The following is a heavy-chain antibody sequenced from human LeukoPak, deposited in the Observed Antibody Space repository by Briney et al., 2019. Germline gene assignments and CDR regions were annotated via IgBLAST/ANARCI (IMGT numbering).Heavy chain of an antibody. J-gene: IGHJ3*02. CDR3: ARVKWLGDAFDI. V-gene: IGHV1-18*01. Sequence: ASVKVSCKASGCTFTSYGISWVRQAPGQGLEWMGWISAYNGNTNYAQKLQGRVTMTTDTSTSTAYMELRSLRSDDTAVYYCARVKWLGDAFDIWGQGTMVTVSS. D-gene: IGHD6-19*01. CDR2: ISAYNGNT. CDR1: GCTFTSYG.